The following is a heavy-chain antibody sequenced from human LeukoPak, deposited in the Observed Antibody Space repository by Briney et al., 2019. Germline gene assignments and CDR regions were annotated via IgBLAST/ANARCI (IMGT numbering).Heavy chain of an antibody. CDR1: AGSFSTYY. Sequence: PSETLSLTCTISAGSFSTYYWSWIRQPPGRGLEWIGYIYYSGTTNYNPSLKSRVTISVDTSKNQFSLKLNSVTAADTAVYYCARLFGDPHFDYWGQGILVSVSS. CDR3: ARLFGDPHFDY. D-gene: IGHD4-17*01. CDR2: IYYSGTT. J-gene: IGHJ4*02. V-gene: IGHV4-59*08.